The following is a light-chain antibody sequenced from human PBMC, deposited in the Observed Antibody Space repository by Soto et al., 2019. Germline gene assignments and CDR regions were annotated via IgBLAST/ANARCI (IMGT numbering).Light chain of an antibody. CDR1: QTVIRNY. V-gene: IGKV3-20*01. Sequence: PGERATLYCRASQTVIRNYLAWHQQKPGQTPRLLVYGASTRATGIPDRFSGMGSGTDFTLTSSKLERDDFAVYYGKKHGTSQIPFGQGTRLEIK. J-gene: IGKJ5*01. CDR2: GAS. CDR3: KKHGTSQIP.